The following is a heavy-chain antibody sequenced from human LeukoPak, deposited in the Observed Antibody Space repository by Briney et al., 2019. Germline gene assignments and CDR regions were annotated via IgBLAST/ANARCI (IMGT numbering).Heavy chain of an antibody. J-gene: IGHJ4*02. CDR2: IYYSGST. CDR1: GGSISSYY. V-gene: IGHV4-59*08. CDR3: AKSGGYGLIDY. Sequence: PSETLSLTCTVSGGSISSYYWSWIRQPPGKGLEWIGYIYYSGSTNYNPSLKSRVTISVYTSKNQISLRLNSVTAADTAMYYCAKSGGYGLIDYWGQGTLVTVSS. D-gene: IGHD1-26*01.